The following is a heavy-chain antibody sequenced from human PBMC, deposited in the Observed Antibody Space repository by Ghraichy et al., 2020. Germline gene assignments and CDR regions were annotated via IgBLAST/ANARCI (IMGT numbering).Heavy chain of an antibody. D-gene: IGHD2-15*01. CDR1: GYTFTGYY. CDR3: ARSGNCSGGSCYSQTFDY. CDR2: INPNSGGT. V-gene: IGHV1-2*02. J-gene: IGHJ4*01. Sequence: ASVKVSCKASGYTFTGYYMHWVRQAPVQGLEWMGWINPNSGGTNYAQKYQGRVTMTRDTSISTAYMELSRLRSDDTAVYYCARSGNCSGGSCYSQTFDYWGHTTLVTVSS.